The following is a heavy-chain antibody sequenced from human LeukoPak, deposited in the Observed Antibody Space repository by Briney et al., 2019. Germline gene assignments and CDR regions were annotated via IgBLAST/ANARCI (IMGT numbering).Heavy chain of an antibody. J-gene: IGHJ5*02. Sequence: ASVKVSCKASGYTFTNNAFSWVRQAPGQGLEWMGWISAYNGNTNYAQKLQGRVTMTTDTSTSTAYMELRSLRSDDTAVYYCARAPVLLWFGELFFRNWFDPWGQGTLVTVSS. V-gene: IGHV1-18*01. CDR1: GYTFTNNA. CDR3: ARAPVLLWFGELFFRNWFDP. CDR2: ISAYNGNT. D-gene: IGHD3-10*01.